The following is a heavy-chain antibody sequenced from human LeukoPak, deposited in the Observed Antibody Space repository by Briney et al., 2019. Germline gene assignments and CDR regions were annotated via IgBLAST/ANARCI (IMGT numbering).Heavy chain of an antibody. CDR1: GFTFSSYS. Sequence: PGGSLRLSCAASGFTFSSYSMNWVRQAPGKGLEWVSYTSSSSSTIYYADSVKGRFTISRDNAKNSLYLQMNSLRAEDTAVYYCARDLIAGGAVRRPIDYWGQGTLVTVSS. CDR3: ARDLIAGGAVRRPIDY. J-gene: IGHJ4*02. D-gene: IGHD6-13*01. CDR2: TSSSSSTI. V-gene: IGHV3-48*01.